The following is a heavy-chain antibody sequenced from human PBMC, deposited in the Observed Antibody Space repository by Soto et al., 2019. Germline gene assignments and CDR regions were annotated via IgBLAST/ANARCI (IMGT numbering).Heavy chain of an antibody. Sequence: SETLSLTCTVSGDSISNYYWNWIRQPPGKGLEWIAYMYFSGNTNANPTLNSRATMSIDTSKNQFSLRLRSVTAADTAVYYCARADYEILTGSYAMDVWGQGTTVTVSS. CDR3: ARADYEILTGSYAMDV. D-gene: IGHD3-9*01. V-gene: IGHV4-59*12. CDR1: GDSISNYY. J-gene: IGHJ6*02. CDR2: MYFSGNT.